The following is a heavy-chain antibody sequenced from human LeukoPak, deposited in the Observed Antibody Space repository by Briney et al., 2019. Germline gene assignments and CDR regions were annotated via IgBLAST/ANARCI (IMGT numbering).Heavy chain of an antibody. Sequence: SETLSLTCAVSGGSISSSNWWSWVRQPPGKGLEWIGEIYHSGSTNYNPSLKSRVTISVDKSKNQFSLKLSPVTAADTAVYYCARDQADYYGSGSYYLKDAFDMWGQGTMVTVSS. V-gene: IGHV4-4*02. CDR3: ARDQADYYGSGSYYLKDAFDM. D-gene: IGHD3-10*01. CDR1: GGSISSSNW. CDR2: IYHSGST. J-gene: IGHJ3*02.